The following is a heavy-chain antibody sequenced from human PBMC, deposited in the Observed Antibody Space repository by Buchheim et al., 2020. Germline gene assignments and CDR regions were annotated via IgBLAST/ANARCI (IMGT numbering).Heavy chain of an antibody. CDR1: GFTFSSYG. CDR3: AKDWNDGSFDY. D-gene: IGHD1-1*01. J-gene: IGHJ4*02. V-gene: IGHV3-30*18. CDR2: ISYDGSNK. Sequence: QVQLVESGGGVVQPGRSLRLSCAASGFTFSSYGMHWVRQAPGKGLEWVAVISYDGSNKYYADSVKGRFTISRDNSKNTLYLQMNSLRAEDTAVYYCAKDWNDGSFDYWGQGTL.